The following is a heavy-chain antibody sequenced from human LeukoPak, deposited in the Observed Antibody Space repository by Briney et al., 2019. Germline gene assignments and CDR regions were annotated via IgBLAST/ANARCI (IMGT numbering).Heavy chain of an antibody. J-gene: IGHJ4*02. V-gene: IGHV1-69*04. CDR3: ARDPISYSSGWYGEDDY. CDR1: GGTFSSYA. CDR2: IIPFLGIA. Sequence: GSSVKVSCKASGGTFSSYAISWVRQAPGQGLEWMGRIIPFLGIANYAQKFQGRVTITADKSTSTAYMELSSLRSEDTAVYYCARDPISYSSGWYGEDDYWGQGTLVTVSS. D-gene: IGHD6-19*01.